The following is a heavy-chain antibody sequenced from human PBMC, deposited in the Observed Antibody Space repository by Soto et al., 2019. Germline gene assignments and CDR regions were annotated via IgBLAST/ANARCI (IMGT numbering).Heavy chain of an antibody. CDR1: GVSNSSGGYS. V-gene: IGHV4-30-2*01. Sequence: QLQLQESGSGLVKPSETLSLTCAVSGVSNSSGGYSWSWIRQPPGKGLEWIAYIYAHGSTYYNPSLKSRVTMSLDGSKNQFSLKLGSVTAADTAVYYCARHYINYYSDFWGQGILVTVSS. CDR2: IYAHGST. CDR3: ARHYINYYSDF. J-gene: IGHJ4*02. D-gene: IGHD4-4*01.